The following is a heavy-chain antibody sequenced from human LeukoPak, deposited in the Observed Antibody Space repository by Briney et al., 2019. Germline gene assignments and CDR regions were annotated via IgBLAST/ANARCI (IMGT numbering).Heavy chain of an antibody. V-gene: IGHV3-23*01. CDR2: ISGSGGST. J-gene: IGHJ4*02. CDR1: GFTFRNFW. Sequence: PGGSLRLSCAASGFTFRNFWMSWVRQAPGKGLEWVSAISGSGGSTYYADSVKGRFTISRDNSKNTLYLQMNSLRAEDTAVYYCAKDRVSGDWGQGTLVTVSS. CDR3: AKDRVSGD. D-gene: IGHD2-15*01.